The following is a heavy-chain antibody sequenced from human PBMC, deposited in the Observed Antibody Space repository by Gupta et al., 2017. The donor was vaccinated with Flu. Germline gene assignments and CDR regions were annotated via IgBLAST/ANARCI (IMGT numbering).Heavy chain of an antibody. D-gene: IGHD4-17*01. Sequence: EVQLVESGGGLVQPGGSLRLSCAASGFIFSSYDMHWVRQATGEGLEWVSSIGTAGDPFYPGSVKGRFTISRENAKNSLYLKVDSLRAGDTAVYYCVRGLGAYYTAGGYVDDGGTGTMVTVSS. CDR3: VRGLGAYYTAGGYVDD. CDR2: IGTAGDP. J-gene: IGHJ4*02. V-gene: IGHV3-13*05. CDR1: GFIFSSYD.